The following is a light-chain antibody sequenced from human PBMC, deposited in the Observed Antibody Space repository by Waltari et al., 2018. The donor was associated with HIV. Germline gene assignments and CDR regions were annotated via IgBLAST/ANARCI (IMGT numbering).Light chain of an antibody. CDR3: QQYNKWPPIT. CDR2: GAS. CDR1: QSIGST. V-gene: IGKV3-15*01. J-gene: IGKJ5*01. Sequence: EIVMTQSPATVSMFPGERATRPCRASQSIGSTLAWYQHKPGRAPRLLIYGASARATGVPARFSGSGSGTEFTLTISSLQSEDVAVYYCQQYNKWPPITFGQGTRLEIK.